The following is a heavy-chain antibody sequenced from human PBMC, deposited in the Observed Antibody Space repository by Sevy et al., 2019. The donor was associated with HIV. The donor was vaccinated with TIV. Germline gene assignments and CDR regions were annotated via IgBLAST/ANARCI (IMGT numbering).Heavy chain of an antibody. CDR3: ARDQYYDSSGSPYFDY. D-gene: IGHD3-22*01. CDR2: ISYDGGNK. V-gene: IGHV3-30-3*01. CDR1: GFTFSSYA. Sequence: GGSLRLSCAASGFTFSSYAMHWVRQAPGKGLEWVAVISYDGGNKYYADSVKGRFTISRDNSKNTLYLQMNSLRAEDTAVYYCARDQYYDSSGSPYFDYWGQGTLVTVSS. J-gene: IGHJ4*02.